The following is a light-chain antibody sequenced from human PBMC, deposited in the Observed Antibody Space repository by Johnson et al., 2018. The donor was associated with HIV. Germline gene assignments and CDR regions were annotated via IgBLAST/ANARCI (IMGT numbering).Light chain of an antibody. V-gene: IGLV1-51*02. CDR2: ENN. Sequence: QSVLTQPPSVSAAPGQKVTISCSGISSNIGNNYVSWYQQLPGTAPKLLIYENNKRPSGIPDRFSGSKSGTSATPGITGLQTGDEADYYCGTWDSSLSANVFGTGTKVTVL. CDR1: SSNIGNNY. J-gene: IGLJ1*01. CDR3: GTWDSSLSANV.